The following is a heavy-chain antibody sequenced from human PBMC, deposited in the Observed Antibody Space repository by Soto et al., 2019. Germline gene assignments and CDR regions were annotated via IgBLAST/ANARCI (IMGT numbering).Heavy chain of an antibody. V-gene: IGHV4-4*02. D-gene: IGHD6-13*01. CDR3: ASRNNSSSWYFNYYYGMDV. J-gene: IGHJ6*02. Sequence: SETLSLTCAVSGGSISCSNWWSWVRQPPGKGLEWIGEIYHSGSTNYNPSLKSRVTISVDKSKNQFSLKLSSVTAADTAVYYCASRNNSSSWYFNYYYGMDVWGQVPTVTVSS. CDR2: IYHSGST. CDR1: GGSISCSNW.